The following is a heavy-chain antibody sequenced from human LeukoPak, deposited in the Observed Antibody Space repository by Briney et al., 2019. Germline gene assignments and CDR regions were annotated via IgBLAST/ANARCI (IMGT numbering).Heavy chain of an antibody. CDR2: ISEDEAEK. V-gene: IGHV3-30-3*01. Sequence: PGGSLRLSCAASGFTFSRYAMHWVRQGPGKGLEWVALISEDEAEKYYGDSVKGRFTISRDNSQNTLSLQMSSLRPEDTVVYYCVRDDWHQPDLFDYWGQGSLVTVSS. CDR3: VRDDWHQPDLFDY. CDR1: GFTFSRYA. D-gene: IGHD2-21*01. J-gene: IGHJ4*02.